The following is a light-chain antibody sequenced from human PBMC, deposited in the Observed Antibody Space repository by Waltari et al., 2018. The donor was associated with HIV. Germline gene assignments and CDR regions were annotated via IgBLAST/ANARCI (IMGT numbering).Light chain of an antibody. Sequence: QSALTQPPSASGSPGHSVTISCTGTSRDGGGYHYVARYKQHPGKAPKLMIYVVGTRPSGVPDRFSGSKSGNTASLTVSGLQAEDEADYYCSSYAGSDNSVIFGGGTKLTVL. CDR1: SRDGGGYHY. CDR2: VVG. V-gene: IGLV2-8*01. J-gene: IGLJ2*01. CDR3: SSYAGSDNSVI.